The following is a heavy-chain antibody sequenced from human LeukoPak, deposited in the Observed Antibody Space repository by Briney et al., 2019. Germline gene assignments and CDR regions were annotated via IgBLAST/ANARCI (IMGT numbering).Heavy chain of an antibody. Sequence: GGSLRLSCAASGFTFSDYYMSWIRQAPGKGLEWVSYISSSGSTIYYADSVKGRFTISRDNAKNSLYLQMNSLRAEDTAVYYCAGDATQVGANTADYWGQGTLVTVSS. V-gene: IGHV3-11*01. J-gene: IGHJ4*02. D-gene: IGHD1-26*01. CDR2: ISSSGSTI. CDR3: AGDATQVGANTADY. CDR1: GFTFSDYY.